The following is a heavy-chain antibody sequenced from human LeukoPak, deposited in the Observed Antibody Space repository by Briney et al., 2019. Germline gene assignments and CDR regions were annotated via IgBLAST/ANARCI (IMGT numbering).Heavy chain of an antibody. D-gene: IGHD2-21*01. V-gene: IGHV4-39*01. J-gene: IGHJ4*02. CDR3: ARPVAALDY. Sequence: SETLPLTCTVSGGSISSSSYYWGWIRQPPGKGLEWIGSIYYSGSTYYNPSLKSRVTISVDTSKNQFSLKLSSVTAADTAVHYCARPVAALDYWGQGTLVTVSS. CDR1: GGSISSSSYY. CDR2: IYYSGST.